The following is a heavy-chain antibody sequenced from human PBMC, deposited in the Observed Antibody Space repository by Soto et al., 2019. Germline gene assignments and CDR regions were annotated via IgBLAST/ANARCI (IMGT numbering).Heavy chain of an antibody. V-gene: IGHV4-31*03. Sequence: SETLSLTCTVSGGSISSGGYYWSWIRQHPGKGLEWIGYIYYSGSTYYNPSLKSRVTISVDTSKNQFSLKLSSVTAADTAVYYCARVSYYYYYYMDVWGKGTTVTVPS. CDR2: IYYSGST. J-gene: IGHJ6*03. CDR1: GGSISSGGYY. CDR3: ARVSYYYYYYMDV.